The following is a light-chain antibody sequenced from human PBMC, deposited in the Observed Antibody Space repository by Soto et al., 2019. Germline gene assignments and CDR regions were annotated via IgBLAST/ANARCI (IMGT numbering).Light chain of an antibody. CDR3: MQALQTPPT. CDR1: QGISNY. CDR2: AAS. V-gene: IGKV1-27*01. J-gene: IGKJ5*01. Sequence: DIQMTQSPSSLSASVGDRVTITCRASQGISNYLAWYQQNRGTVPKLLIYAASTLQSGVPSRFSGSGSGTDFTLKISRVEAEDVGVYYCMQALQTPPTFGQGTRLEIK.